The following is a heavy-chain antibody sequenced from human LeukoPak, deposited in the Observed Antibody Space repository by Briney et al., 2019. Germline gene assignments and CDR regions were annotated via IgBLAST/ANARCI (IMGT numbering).Heavy chain of an antibody. V-gene: IGHV3-23*01. D-gene: IGHD2-15*01. CDR1: GFTFSSYA. CDR3: AARPGEVAVPYDY. CDR2: ISGSGGST. J-gene: IGHJ4*02. Sequence: GGSLRLSCAASGFTFSSYAMSWVRQAPGHGLEWVSAISGSGGSTYYADSVKGRFTISRDSSKNTLYLQMHSLRAEDTAVYYCAARPGEVAVPYDYWGQGTLVTVSS.